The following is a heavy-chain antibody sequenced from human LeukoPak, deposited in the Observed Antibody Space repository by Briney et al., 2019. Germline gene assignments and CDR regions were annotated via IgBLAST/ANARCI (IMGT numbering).Heavy chain of an antibody. V-gene: IGHV3-30*04. J-gene: IGHJ4*02. CDR3: ARAYCGGDCYPGDY. CDR2: MSYDGRDK. Sequence: QPGRSLRLFCAASGFTLGRYVMHWARQAPGKGLEWVVLMSYDGRDKYYADSVKGRFTISRDSSKNTLYLQMNRLRAEDTADYYCARAYCGGDCYPGDYWGQGTLVTVSS. D-gene: IGHD2-21*02. CDR1: GFTLGRYV.